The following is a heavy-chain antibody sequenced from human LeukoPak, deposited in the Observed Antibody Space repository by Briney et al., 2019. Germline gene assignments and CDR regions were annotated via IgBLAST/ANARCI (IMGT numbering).Heavy chain of an antibody. CDR2: IYYSGST. J-gene: IGHJ4*02. CDR3: ARLFRGVGY. V-gene: IGHV4-39*01. CDR1: GDSVSRSDSY. D-gene: IGHD3-16*01. Sequence: SETLSLTCSVSGDSVSRSDSYWDWIRQPPGKGLEWIGTIYYSGSTYYNSSLKSRVSISVDTSRNQFSLKLSSVTAADTALYYCARLFRGVGYWGQGTLVTVSS.